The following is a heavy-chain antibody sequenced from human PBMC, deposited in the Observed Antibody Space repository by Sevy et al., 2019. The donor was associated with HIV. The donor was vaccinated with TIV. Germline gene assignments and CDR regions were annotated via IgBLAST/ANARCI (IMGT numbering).Heavy chain of an antibody. CDR3: ARGGETPRGFDP. CDR2: IYHSGST. Sequence: SETLSLTCAVSGGSISSVNWWHWVRQPPGKGLEWIGEIYHSGSTNYNPSLKSRVTISVDNSKNQFSLKLSSVTAADTAVXYCARGGETPRGFDPWGQGSLVTVSS. CDR1: GGSISSVNW. V-gene: IGHV4-4*02. D-gene: IGHD3-16*01. J-gene: IGHJ5*02.